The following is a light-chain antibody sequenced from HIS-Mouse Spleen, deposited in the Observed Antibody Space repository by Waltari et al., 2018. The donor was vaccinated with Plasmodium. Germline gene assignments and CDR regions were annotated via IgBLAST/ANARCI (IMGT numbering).Light chain of an antibody. V-gene: IGKV1-5*03. Sequence: DIQMTQSPSTLSPSVGDRGTFTCRASQSISSWLAWYQQKPGKAPKLLIYKASSLESGVPSRFSGSGSGTEFTLTISSLQPDDFATYYCQQYNSYSWTFGQGTKVEIK. J-gene: IGKJ1*01. CDR3: QQYNSYSWT. CDR2: KAS. CDR1: QSISSW.